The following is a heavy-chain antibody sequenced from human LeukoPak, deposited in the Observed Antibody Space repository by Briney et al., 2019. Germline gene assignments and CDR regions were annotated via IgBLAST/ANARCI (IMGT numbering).Heavy chain of an antibody. CDR2: IIPILGIA. CDR1: GGTFSSYA. CDR3: VRAGTNYYDSSGYLDY. Sequence: ASVKVSCKASGGTFSSYAISWVRQAPGQGLEWMGRIIPILGIANYAQKFQGRVTITADKSTSTAYMELSSLRSEDTAVYYCVRAGTNYYDSSGYLDYWGQGTLVTVSS. V-gene: IGHV1-69*04. D-gene: IGHD3-22*01. J-gene: IGHJ4*02.